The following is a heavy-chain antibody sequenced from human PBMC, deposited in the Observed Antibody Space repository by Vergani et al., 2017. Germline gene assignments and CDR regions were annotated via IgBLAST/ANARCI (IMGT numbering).Heavy chain of an antibody. J-gene: IGHJ4*02. CDR3: AADLEWLLVDY. V-gene: IGHV3-30*03. Sequence: QVQLVESGGGVVQPGRSLRLSCAASGFTFSSYGMHWVRQAPGKGLEWVAVISYDGSNKYYADSVKGRFTISRDNSKNTLYLQMNSLRAEDTAVYYCAADLEWLLVDYWGQGTLVTVSS. D-gene: IGHD3-3*01. CDR1: GFTFSSYG. CDR2: ISYDGSNK.